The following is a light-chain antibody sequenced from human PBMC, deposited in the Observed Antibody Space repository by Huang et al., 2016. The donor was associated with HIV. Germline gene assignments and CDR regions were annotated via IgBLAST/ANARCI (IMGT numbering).Light chain of an antibody. CDR2: DAS. CDR3: QQRSNWPLLT. V-gene: IGKV3-11*01. J-gene: IGKJ3*01. Sequence: EIVLTQSPATLSLSPGERATLSCRASQSVGTYLAWYQQKPGQAPRLLIYDASNTATGIPARLSGSGSGTDFTLTISNLEPEDFAVYYCQQRSNWPLLTFGPGTKVGIK. CDR1: QSVGTY.